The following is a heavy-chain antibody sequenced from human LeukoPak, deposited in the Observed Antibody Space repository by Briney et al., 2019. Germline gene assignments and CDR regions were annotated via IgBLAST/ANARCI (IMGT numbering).Heavy chain of an antibody. V-gene: IGHV3-7*01. Sequence: PGGSLRLSCAASGFTFSRYWMSWVRQAPGKGLEWVANIKDDGSDENYVDSVKGRFTISRDNAKNSLYLQMNSLRAEDTAVYYCARDRGRDTFDYWGQGTQVTVSS. CDR3: ARDRGRDTFDY. CDR1: GFTFSRYW. D-gene: IGHD5-12*01. CDR2: IKDDGSDE. J-gene: IGHJ4*02.